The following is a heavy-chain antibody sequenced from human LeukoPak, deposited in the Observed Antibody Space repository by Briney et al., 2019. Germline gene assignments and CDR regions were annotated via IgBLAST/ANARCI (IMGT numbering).Heavy chain of an antibody. V-gene: IGHV3-23*01. CDR1: GFTFSSYA. CDR2: ISGSGGDT. D-gene: IGHD5-12*01. CDR3: AKDKMVATPRNWFDP. J-gene: IGHJ5*02. Sequence: GGSLRLSCAASGFTFSSYAMSWVRQAPGKGLEWVSAISGSGGDTYYADFVKGRFTISRDNSKKTLYLQMNSLRAEDTALYYCAKDKMVATPRNWFDPWGQGTLVTVSS.